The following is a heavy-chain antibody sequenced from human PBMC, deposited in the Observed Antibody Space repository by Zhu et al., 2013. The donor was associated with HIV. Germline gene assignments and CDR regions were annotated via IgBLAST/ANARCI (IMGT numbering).Heavy chain of an antibody. CDR3: ARGADIVVVVAGTRLNYYYGMDV. V-gene: IGHV1-18*04. J-gene: IGHJ6*02. CDR2: ISAYNGNT. CDR1: GYPFTDHH. Sequence: VQSGPELKKPGASVRVSCKTSGYPFTDHHLHWFRLAPGQGLEWMGWISAYNGNTNYAQKVQGRVTMTTDTSTSTAYMELRNLRSDDSAVYYCARGADIVVVVAGTRLNYYYGMDVWGQGTTITVSS. D-gene: IGHD2-15*01.